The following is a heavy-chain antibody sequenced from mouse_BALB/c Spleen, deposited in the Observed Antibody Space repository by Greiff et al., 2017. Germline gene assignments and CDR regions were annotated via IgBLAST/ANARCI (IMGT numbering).Heavy chain of an antibody. Sequence: EVKLMESGPSLVKPSQTLSLTCSVTGDSITSGYWNWIRKFPGNKLEYMGYISYSGSTYYNPSLKSRISITRDTSKNQYYLQLNSVTTEDTATYYCARGGYMIRGWFAYWGQGTLVTVSA. CDR3: ARGGYMIRGWFAY. D-gene: IGHD2-4*01. V-gene: IGHV3-8*02. CDR2: ISYSGST. J-gene: IGHJ3*01. CDR1: GDSITSGY.